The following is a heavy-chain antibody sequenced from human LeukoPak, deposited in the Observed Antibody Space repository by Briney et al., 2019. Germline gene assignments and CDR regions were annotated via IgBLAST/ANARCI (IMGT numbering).Heavy chain of an antibody. CDR3: AKGRTPDY. D-gene: IGHD2-15*01. J-gene: IGHJ4*02. Sequence: PGGSLRLSCAASGFTFSSYAMSWVRQVPGKGLEWVSVIRGSGGTTNYADSVKGRFTISRDNSNNTLYLQMNSLRAEDTAVYYCAKGRTPDYWGQGTLVTVSS. CDR1: GFTFSSYA. V-gene: IGHV3-23*01. CDR2: IRGSGGTT.